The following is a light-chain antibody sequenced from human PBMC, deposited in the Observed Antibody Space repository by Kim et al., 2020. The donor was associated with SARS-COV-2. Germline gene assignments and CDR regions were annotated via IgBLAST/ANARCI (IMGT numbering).Light chain of an antibody. CDR2: DVS. V-gene: IGLV2-14*03. CDR1: SSNVGGYNY. CDR3: SSYTSSSTLGYV. Sequence: ITNTCTGTSSNVGGYNYVSWYQQHPGKAPKLMIYDVSNRPSGVSNRFSGSKSGNTASLTISGLQTEDEADYYCSSYTSSSTLGYVFGTGTKVTVL. J-gene: IGLJ1*01.